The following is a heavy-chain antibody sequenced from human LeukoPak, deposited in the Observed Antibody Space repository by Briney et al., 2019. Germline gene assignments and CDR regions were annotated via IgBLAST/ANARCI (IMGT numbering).Heavy chain of an antibody. CDR3: ARGIAASHYYYYYMDV. CDR2: INHSGST. Sequence: MPSETLSLTCAVYGVSFSGYYWRWLRQPPGKGLEWIGEINHSGSTNSNQSLKSRITLSVNTANTQFSLKLSSVTAADTAVYYCARGIAASHYYYYYMDVWGKGTTVTVSS. V-gene: IGHV4-34*01. CDR1: GVSFSGYY. J-gene: IGHJ6*03. D-gene: IGHD6-6*01.